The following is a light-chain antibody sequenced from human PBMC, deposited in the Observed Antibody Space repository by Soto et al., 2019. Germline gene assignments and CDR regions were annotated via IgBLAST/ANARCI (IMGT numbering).Light chain of an antibody. J-gene: IGLJ3*02. V-gene: IGLV1-51*01. CDR1: RSNIGNNA. CDR2: DND. CDR3: ETWDSSLSAGV. Sequence: QSVLTQPPSVSAAPGQKVTVSCSESRSNIGNNAVAWYQHLPGTAPKLLIYDNDKRPSGISDRFSASKSGTSATLAITGLQTGDEADYYCETWDSSLSAGVFGGGTKLTVL.